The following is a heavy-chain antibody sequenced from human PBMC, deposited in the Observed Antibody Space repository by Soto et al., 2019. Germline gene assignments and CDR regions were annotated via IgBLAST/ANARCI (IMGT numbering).Heavy chain of an antibody. CDR3: AKDGAQPTTITVVVIPDH. Sequence: EVQLLVTGGGLVQPGGSLRLSCGASGFTFSNYAMSWVPQAPGKGLEWVSGISGNGDSTNNGESGKGRFTIARNKSKNTLFLQMNSLRAEDTAVYYYAKDGAQPTTITVVVIPDHWGQATLVTVSS. D-gene: IGHD3-22*01. V-gene: IGHV3-23*01. CDR2: ISGNGDST. J-gene: IGHJ4*02. CDR1: GFTFSNYA.